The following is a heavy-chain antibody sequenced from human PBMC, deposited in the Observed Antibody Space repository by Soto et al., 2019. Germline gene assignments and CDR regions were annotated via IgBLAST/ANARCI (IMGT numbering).Heavy chain of an antibody. J-gene: IGHJ4*02. CDR3: VRVPDY. Sequence: QLQLQESGSGLVKPSQTLSLTCAVSGGSISSGGYSWSWIRQPPGKGLDWIGYIYHSGSTYYNPSLKSRVTTSVDRSKNQCALQLSSVTAADTAVYYCVRVPDYWGQGTLVTVSS. CDR1: GGSISSGGYS. CDR2: IYHSGST. V-gene: IGHV4-30-2*01.